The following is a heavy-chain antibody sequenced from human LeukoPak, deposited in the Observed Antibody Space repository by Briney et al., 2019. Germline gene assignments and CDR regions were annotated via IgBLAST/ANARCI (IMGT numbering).Heavy chain of an antibody. J-gene: IGHJ6*02. CDR2: IYHSGNT. CDR3: ARQSTYYYYGMDV. Sequence: SETLSLTCTVSGYSISSGYYWGWIRQPPGKGLEWIGSIYHSGNTYYNPSLKSRVTISIDRSKNQFSLKLSSVTAADTAVYYCARQSTYYYYGMDVWGQGTTVTVSS. CDR1: GYSISSGYY. V-gene: IGHV4-38-2*02.